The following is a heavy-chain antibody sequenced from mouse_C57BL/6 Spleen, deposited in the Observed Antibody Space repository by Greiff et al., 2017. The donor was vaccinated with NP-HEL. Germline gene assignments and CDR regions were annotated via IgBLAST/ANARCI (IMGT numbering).Heavy chain of an antibody. V-gene: IGHV1-64*01. Sequence: QVQLQQPGGELVKPGASVKLSCKASGYTFTSYWMHWVKQRPGQGLEWIGMIHPNSGSTNYNEKFKSKATLTVDKSSSTAYMQLSSLTSEDSAVYYCAIEGDGSSSFAMDYWGQGTSVTVSS. CDR2: IHPNSGST. J-gene: IGHJ4*01. CDR1: GYTFTSYW. D-gene: IGHD1-1*01. CDR3: AIEGDGSSSFAMDY.